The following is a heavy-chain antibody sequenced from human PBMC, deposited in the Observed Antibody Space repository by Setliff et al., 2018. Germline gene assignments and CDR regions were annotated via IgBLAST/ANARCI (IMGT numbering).Heavy chain of an antibody. J-gene: IGHJ4*02. Sequence: ASVKVSCKASGYTFTSYAMNWVRQAPGQGLEWMGWISAYNGNTNYAQKLQGRVTITRNTSISTAYMELSSLRSEDTAVYYCARRGLGYDFWSGYYTMYYFDYWGQGTLVTVSS. V-gene: IGHV1-8*03. D-gene: IGHD3-3*01. CDR3: ARRGLGYDFWSGYYTMYYFDY. CDR2: ISAYNGNT. CDR1: GYTFTSYA.